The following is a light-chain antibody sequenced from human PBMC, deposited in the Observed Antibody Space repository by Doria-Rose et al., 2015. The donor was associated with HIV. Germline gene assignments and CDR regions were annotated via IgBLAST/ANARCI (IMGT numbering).Light chain of an antibody. CDR1: QSLLYTSKNY. Sequence: TQSPESLGMSLGERATLNCKSNQSLLYTSKNYLAWYQQKPGQPPKLLIYWVSTRQSGVPARFSGSGSGTDFTLTISSLEAEDEAVYYCQQYYDTPSFGPGTTVDIK. CDR3: QQYYDTPS. V-gene: IGKV4-1*01. CDR2: WVS. J-gene: IGKJ3*01.